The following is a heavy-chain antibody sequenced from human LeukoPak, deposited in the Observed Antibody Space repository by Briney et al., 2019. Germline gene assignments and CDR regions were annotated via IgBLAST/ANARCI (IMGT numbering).Heavy chain of an antibody. Sequence: PGGSLRLSCAASGFTFSSYWMHWVRQAPGKGLVWVSRINSDGSSTSYADSVKGRFTISRDNAKNTLYLQMDSLRAEDTAVYYCARAHYYYYMDVWGKGTTVTVSS. CDR2: INSDGSST. J-gene: IGHJ6*03. CDR1: GFTFSSYW. V-gene: IGHV3-74*01. CDR3: ARAHYYYYMDV.